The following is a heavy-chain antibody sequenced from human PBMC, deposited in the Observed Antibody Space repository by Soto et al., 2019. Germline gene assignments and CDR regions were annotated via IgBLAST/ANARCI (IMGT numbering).Heavy chain of an antibody. J-gene: IGHJ4*02. V-gene: IGHV4-34*01. Sequence: PSETLSLTCAVYGESFTNYYWSWIRQPPGGGLEWIGEVHYSGGTNYNPSLKTRVTISADTSKTQFSLKLTSVTAADTAIYYCARSKQWAPGDNWGPGNLVTISS. CDR3: ARSKQWAPGDN. CDR2: VHYSGGT. D-gene: IGHD1-26*01. CDR1: GESFTNYY.